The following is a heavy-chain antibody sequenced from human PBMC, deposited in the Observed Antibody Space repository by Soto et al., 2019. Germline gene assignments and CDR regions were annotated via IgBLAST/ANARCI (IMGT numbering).Heavy chain of an antibody. Sequence: SETLSLTCAVYGGSFSGYYWSWIRQPPGKGLEWIGEINHSGSTNYNPSLKSRVTISVDTSKNQFSLKLSSVTAADTAVYYCGRGRGDFWSGYRRGWFDPWGQGTLVTVSS. J-gene: IGHJ5*02. CDR3: GRGRGDFWSGYRRGWFDP. D-gene: IGHD3-3*01. CDR2: INHSGST. CDR1: GGSFSGYY. V-gene: IGHV4-34*01.